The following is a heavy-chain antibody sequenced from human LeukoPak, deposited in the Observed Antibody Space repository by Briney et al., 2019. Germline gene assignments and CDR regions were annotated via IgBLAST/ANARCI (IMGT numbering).Heavy chain of an antibody. CDR1: GYTFTSYG. Sequence: ASVKVSCKASGYTFTSYGISWVRQAPGQGLEWTGWISAYNGNTNYAQKLQGRVTMTTDTSTSTAYMELRSLRSDDTAVYYCARAGYCSSTSCPYNNWFDPWGQGTLVTVSS. D-gene: IGHD2-2*01. V-gene: IGHV1-18*01. CDR3: ARAGYCSSTSCPYNNWFDP. CDR2: ISAYNGNT. J-gene: IGHJ5*02.